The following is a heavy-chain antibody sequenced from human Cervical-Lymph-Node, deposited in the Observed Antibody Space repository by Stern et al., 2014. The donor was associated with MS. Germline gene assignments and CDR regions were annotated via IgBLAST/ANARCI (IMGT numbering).Heavy chain of an antibody. V-gene: IGHV1-8*01. Sequence: VQLVESGAEVKKPGASVKVSCKAAGYTFTSYGINLVRQATGQRPEWMGWMIPNSGNTGYAQKFQGRVTMTRNTSIDTAYMELNSLSSDDTAVYYCARGREPRYFDLWGRGTLVTVSS. CDR2: MIPNSGNT. CDR3: ARGREPRYFDL. CDR1: GYTFTSYG. D-gene: IGHD1-26*01. J-gene: IGHJ2*01.